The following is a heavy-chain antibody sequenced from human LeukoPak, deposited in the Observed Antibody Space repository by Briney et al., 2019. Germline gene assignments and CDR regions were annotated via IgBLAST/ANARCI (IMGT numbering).Heavy chain of an antibody. J-gene: IGHJ5*02. V-gene: IGHV4-39*01. CDR1: GGSISSSSYY. CDR2: IYYSGST. CDR3: ARTPGSGWFDP. Sequence: PSETLSLTCAVYGGSISSSSYYWGWIRQPPGKGLEWIGSIYYSGSTYYNPSLKSRVTISVDTSKNQFSLKLSSVTAADTAVYYCARTPGSGWFDPWGQGTLVTVSS. D-gene: IGHD3-10*01.